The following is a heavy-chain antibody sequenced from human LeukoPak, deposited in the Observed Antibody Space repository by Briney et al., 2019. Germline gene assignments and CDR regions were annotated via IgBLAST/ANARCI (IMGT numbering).Heavy chain of an antibody. CDR3: ARSNQDGGWTYYFDY. J-gene: IGHJ4*02. CDR1: GGTFSSYA. CDR2: IIPILGTA. V-gene: IGHV1-69*11. D-gene: IGHD6-19*01. Sequence: SVKVSCKASGGTFSSYAISWVRQAPGQGLEWMGRIIPILGTANYAQKFQGRVTITTDESTSTAYMELSSLRSEDTAVYYCARSNQDGGWTYYFDYWGQGTLVTVSS.